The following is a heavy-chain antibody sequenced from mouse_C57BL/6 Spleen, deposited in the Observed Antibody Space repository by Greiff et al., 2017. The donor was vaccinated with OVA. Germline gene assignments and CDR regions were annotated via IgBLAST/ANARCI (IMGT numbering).Heavy chain of an antibody. Sequence: VQLQQSGAELVRPGASVTLSCKASGYTFTDYEMHWVKQTPVHGLEWIGAIDPETGGTAYNQKFKGKAILTADKSSSTAYMELRSLTSEDSAVYYCTGGGGFAYWGQGTLVTVSA. CDR1: GYTFTDYE. J-gene: IGHJ3*01. CDR2: IDPETGGT. CDR3: TGGGGFAY. V-gene: IGHV1-15*01.